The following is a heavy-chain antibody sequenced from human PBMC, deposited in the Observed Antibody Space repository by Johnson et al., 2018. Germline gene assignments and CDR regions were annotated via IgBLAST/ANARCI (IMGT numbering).Heavy chain of an antibody. CDR3: ARTTGSFWSGYS. D-gene: IGHD3-3*01. J-gene: IGHJ4*02. Sequence: QVQLVESGGGVVQPGRSLRLSCAASGFTFSSYGMHWVRQAPGKGLEWVAVISYDGSNKYYADSVKGRFTISRDNAKSSLSLQMNSLGDEDKAVYYCARTTGSFWSGYSWGQGTLVTVSS. CDR2: ISYDGSNK. V-gene: IGHV3-30*03. CDR1: GFTFSSYG.